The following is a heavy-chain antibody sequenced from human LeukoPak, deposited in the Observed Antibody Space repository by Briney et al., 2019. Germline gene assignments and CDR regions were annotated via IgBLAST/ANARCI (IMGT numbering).Heavy chain of an antibody. CDR1: GGSISSYY. Sequence: ETLSLTCTVSGGSISSYYWSWVRQAPGKGLEWVSAISGSGGSTYYADSVKGRFTISRDNSKNTLYLQMNSLRAEDTAVYYCAKDWYYDFWSGYFDYWGQGTLVTVSS. V-gene: IGHV3-23*01. D-gene: IGHD3-3*01. J-gene: IGHJ4*02. CDR3: AKDWYYDFWSGYFDY. CDR2: ISGSGGST.